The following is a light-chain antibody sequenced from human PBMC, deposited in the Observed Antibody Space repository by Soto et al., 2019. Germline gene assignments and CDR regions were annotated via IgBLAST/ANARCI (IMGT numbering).Light chain of an antibody. CDR1: QNINNY. V-gene: IGKV1-33*01. J-gene: IGKJ5*01. CDR3: QQYENRPT. Sequence: DIQMSQSPSSLSASVGDRVTITCQASQNINNYLNWYQQKPGRAPKLLIYDASNLEAGVPSRFRGSGSGTDFTFTISRLQPEDFATYYCQQYENRPTFGQGTRLEIK. CDR2: DAS.